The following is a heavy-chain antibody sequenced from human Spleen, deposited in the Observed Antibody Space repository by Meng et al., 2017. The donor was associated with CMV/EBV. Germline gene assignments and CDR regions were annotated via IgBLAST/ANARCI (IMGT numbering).Heavy chain of an antibody. CDR3: ASGVGQQLPWYYFDY. CDR2: ISAYNGNT. J-gene: IGHJ4*02. Sequence: VRLLLACRGAKKRVDSDKVPCTSAGYRFTSEGIRGVRQAPGQGLEWMGWISAYNGNTNYAPKLQGRFTMTTDTSTSTAYMELRSLRSDDTAVYYCASGVGQQLPWYYFDYWGQGTLVTVSS. CDR1: GYRFTSEG. D-gene: IGHD6-13*01. V-gene: IGHV1-18*01.